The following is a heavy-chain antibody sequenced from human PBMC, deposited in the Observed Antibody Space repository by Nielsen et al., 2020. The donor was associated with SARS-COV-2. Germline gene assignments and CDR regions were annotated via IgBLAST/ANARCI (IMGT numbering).Heavy chain of an antibody. CDR3: ARDFGDYGDYFDWTYYYYYGMDV. CDR1: GYTFTSYP. J-gene: IGHJ6*02. Sequence: ASVKVSCKASGYTFTSYPISWVRQAPGQGLEWMGWISVYNGNRNYAQKYQGRVTMTTETSTSTASMELRSLRSDDTAVYYCARDFGDYGDYFDWTYYYYYGMDVWGQGTTVTVSS. D-gene: IGHD4-17*01. V-gene: IGHV1-18*04. CDR2: ISVYNGNR.